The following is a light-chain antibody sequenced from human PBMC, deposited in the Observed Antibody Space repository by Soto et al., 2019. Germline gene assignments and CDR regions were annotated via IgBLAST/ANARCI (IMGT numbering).Light chain of an antibody. CDR1: DSDIGGYDH. Sequence: QSVLTQPASVSASPGQSIAISCTGTDSDIGGYDHGSWYQQHPGKAPKLLIYDVTNRPSGVSSRFSGSKAGRTASLTISGLQTEDEADYYCSSHTSSTALVFGTGTKLTVL. CDR2: DVT. J-gene: IGLJ1*01. V-gene: IGLV2-14*03. CDR3: SSHTSSTALV.